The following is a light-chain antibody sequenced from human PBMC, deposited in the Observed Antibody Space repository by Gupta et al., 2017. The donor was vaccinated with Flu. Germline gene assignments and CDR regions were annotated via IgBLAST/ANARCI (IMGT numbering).Light chain of an antibody. CDR1: QSLSTF. CDR2: DTS. Sequence: EIVLTQSPATLSLSPGERATLSCRASQSLSTFLAWYQQKPGQAPRLLIYDTSNRAAGVPARFSGSGSGTDFTLPISRLGPEDSAIYYCQQRSISFTFGPGTKVDVK. V-gene: IGKV3-11*01. CDR3: QQRSISFT. J-gene: IGKJ3*01.